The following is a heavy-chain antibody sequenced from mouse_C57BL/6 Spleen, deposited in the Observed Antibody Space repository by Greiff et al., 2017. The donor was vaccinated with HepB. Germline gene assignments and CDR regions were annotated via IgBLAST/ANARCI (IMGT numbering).Heavy chain of an antibody. Sequence: QVQLQQSGAELARPGASVKLSCKASGYTFTSYGISWVKQRTGQGLEWIGEIYPRSGNTYYNEKFKGKATLTADKSSSTAYMELRSLTSEDSAVYFCASWNYDYDGYYAMDYWGQGTSVTVSS. CDR2: IYPRSGNT. V-gene: IGHV1-81*01. CDR3: ASWNYDYDGYYAMDY. CDR1: GYTFTSYG. D-gene: IGHD2-4*01. J-gene: IGHJ4*01.